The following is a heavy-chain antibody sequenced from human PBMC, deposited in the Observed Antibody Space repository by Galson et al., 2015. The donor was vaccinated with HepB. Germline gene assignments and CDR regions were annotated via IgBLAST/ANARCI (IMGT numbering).Heavy chain of an antibody. CDR1: GGTFSSYA. Sequence: SVKVSCKASGGTFSSYAISWVRQAPGQGLEWMGGIIPIFGTRNYAQKFQGRVTITADESTSTAYMELSSLRSEDTAVYYCARRITVAGPPYGMDVWGQGTTVTVSS. D-gene: IGHD6-19*01. CDR2: IIPIFGTR. V-gene: IGHV1-69*13. CDR3: ARRITVAGPPYGMDV. J-gene: IGHJ6*02.